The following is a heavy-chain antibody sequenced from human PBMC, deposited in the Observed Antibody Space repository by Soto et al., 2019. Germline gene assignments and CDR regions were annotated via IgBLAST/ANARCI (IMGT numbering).Heavy chain of an antibody. Sequence: ASVKVSCKASGYTFTSYGISWVRKAPGQGLEWMGWISAYNGNTNYAQKLQGRVTMTTDTSTSTAYMELRSLRSDDTAVYYCARWGYYDSSGYDEILFDYWGQGTLVTVSS. CDR1: GYTFTSYG. V-gene: IGHV1-18*01. D-gene: IGHD3-22*01. CDR3: ARWGYYDSSGYDEILFDY. CDR2: ISAYNGNT. J-gene: IGHJ4*02.